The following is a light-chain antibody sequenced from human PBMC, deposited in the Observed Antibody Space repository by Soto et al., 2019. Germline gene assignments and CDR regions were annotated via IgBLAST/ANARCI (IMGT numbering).Light chain of an antibody. J-gene: IGKJ5*01. CDR2: DAS. CDR1: QSVSSY. V-gene: IGKV3-11*01. Sequence: EIVLTQSPATLSLSPGERATLSCRASQSVSSYLAWYQQKPGQAPRLLIHDASNRATGIPARFSGSGSGTDFTLTINSLEPEDFAVYYCQQRSNWPPITFGQGTRLEIK. CDR3: QQRSNWPPIT.